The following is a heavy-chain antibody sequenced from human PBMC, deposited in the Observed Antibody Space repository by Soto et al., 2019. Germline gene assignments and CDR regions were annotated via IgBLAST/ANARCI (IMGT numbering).Heavy chain of an antibody. CDR2: IWYDGSNK. V-gene: IGHV3-33*01. CDR1: GFTFSGHA. Sequence: QVPLVESGGGVAQPGRSLRLSCTVSGFTFSGHAMHWVRQAPGKGLEWVTQIWYDGSNKYYAESVKGRFTISRDNSKNTLYLQMNSLRVEDTDVYYCARDGQGLAPYALDVWGQGTSVTVSS. CDR3: ARDGQGLAPYALDV. J-gene: IGHJ6*02. D-gene: IGHD6-19*01.